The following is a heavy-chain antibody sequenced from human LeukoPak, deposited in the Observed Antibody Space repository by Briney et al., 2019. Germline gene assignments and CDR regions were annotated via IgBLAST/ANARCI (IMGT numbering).Heavy chain of an antibody. CDR3: AKDPDDDGAFDI. D-gene: IGHD1-1*01. CDR1: GFTFSSYA. Sequence: GGSLRLSCAASGFTFSSYAMSWVRQAPGKGLEWVSAISGSGGSTYYADSVKGRFTISRDNSENTLYLQMNSLRAEDTAVYYCAKDPDDDGAFDIWGQGTMVTVSS. V-gene: IGHV3-23*01. J-gene: IGHJ3*02. CDR2: ISGSGGST.